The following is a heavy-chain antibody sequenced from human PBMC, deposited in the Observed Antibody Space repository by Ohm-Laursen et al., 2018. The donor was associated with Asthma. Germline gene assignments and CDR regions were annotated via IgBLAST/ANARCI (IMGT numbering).Heavy chain of an antibody. CDR1: GFTFSSYG. V-gene: IGHV3-30*18. Sequence: SLRLSCTAFGFTFSSYGVHWVRQAPGKGLEWVAVISSTGSNKYYADSVKGRFTISRDNSKNTLFLQMNSLRAEDTAVYYCAKDGDAYIDYWGQGTLVTVSS. D-gene: IGHD5-24*01. CDR3: AKDGDAYIDY. CDR2: ISSTGSNK. J-gene: IGHJ4*02.